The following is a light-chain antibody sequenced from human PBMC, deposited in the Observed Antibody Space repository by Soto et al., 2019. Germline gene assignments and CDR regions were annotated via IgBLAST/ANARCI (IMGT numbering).Light chain of an antibody. V-gene: IGKV1-27*01. J-gene: IGKJ1*01. CDR2: AAS. Sequence: DIQMTQSPPSLSASVGDRVTISCRASQGISKSLAWYQQKPGKVPKLLIYAASTLQSGVPSRFRGSGSGTEFTLTTSSLQPEDVATYYCQKYNSAPWTFGQGTKVEIK. CDR1: QGISKS. CDR3: QKYNSAPWT.